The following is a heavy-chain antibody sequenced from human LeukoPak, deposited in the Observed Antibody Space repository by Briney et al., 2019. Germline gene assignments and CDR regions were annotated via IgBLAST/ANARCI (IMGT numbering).Heavy chain of an antibody. CDR1: GGSLSGHY. V-gene: IGHV4-59*11. Sequence: SETLSLTCTVSGGSLSGHYWSWIRQPPGKRLEWIGYVSYTGRTKYNPSLQSRVTISIETSKSQFSLKLTSVTSPDTAVYSCARLLDNDISGDPQTFDVWGQGRTVVVSS. D-gene: IGHD3-22*01. CDR2: VSYTGRT. J-gene: IGHJ3*01. CDR3: ARLLDNDISGDPQTFDV.